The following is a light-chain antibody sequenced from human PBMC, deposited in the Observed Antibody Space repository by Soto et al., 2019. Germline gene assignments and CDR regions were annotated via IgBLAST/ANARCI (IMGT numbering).Light chain of an antibody. V-gene: IGKV1-5*03. CDR1: QSSSGS. Sequence: DIQMTQSPSTLSASVGDRVTITCRASQSSSGSLAWYQQKPGKAPKLLIYEASNLKSGVPSRFSGSGSGTEYTLTISSLQPDDSASYYCQQYNGYWTFGQGTRVETK. CDR2: EAS. J-gene: IGKJ1*01. CDR3: QQYNGYWT.